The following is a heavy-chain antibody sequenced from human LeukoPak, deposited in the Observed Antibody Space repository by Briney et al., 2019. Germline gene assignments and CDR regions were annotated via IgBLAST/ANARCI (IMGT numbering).Heavy chain of an antibody. CDR3: ARGGIWSPYYFDY. CDR1: GGTFSSYA. J-gene: IGHJ4*02. CDR2: IIPIFGTA. V-gene: IGHV1-69*05. Sequence: ASVTVSCKASGGTFSSYAISWVRQDPGQGLEWMGGIIPIFGTANYAQKFQGRVTITTDESTSTAYMELSSLRSEDTAVYYCARGGIWSPYYFDYWGQGTLVTVSS. D-gene: IGHD2/OR15-2a*01.